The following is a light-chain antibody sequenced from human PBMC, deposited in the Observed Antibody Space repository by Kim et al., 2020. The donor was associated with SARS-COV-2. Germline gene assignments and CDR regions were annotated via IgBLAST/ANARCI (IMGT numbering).Light chain of an antibody. Sequence: FMLTQPPSVSESPGKTVTISCTRSSGSIAGNYVQWYQQRPGSAPRTVIYEDNQRPSGVPDRFSGSIDSSSNSASLIIAGLQAEDEADYYCQSYGGSSQVFGGGTQRTVL. J-gene: IGLJ3*02. CDR1: SGSIAGNY. CDR2: EDN. V-gene: IGLV6-57*03. CDR3: QSYGGSSQV.